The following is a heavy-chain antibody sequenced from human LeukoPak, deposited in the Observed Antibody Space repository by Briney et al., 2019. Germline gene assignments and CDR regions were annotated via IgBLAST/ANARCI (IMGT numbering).Heavy chain of an antibody. V-gene: IGHV4-38-2*02. Sequence: PSETLSLTCAVSGYSISSGFYWGWIRQTPGKGLEWIASMFHSGSTYYNPSLKTRVAISVDTSKNQFSLKLTSATAADTAIYYCARDSGTYHTLNSWGQGTLVTVSS. D-gene: IGHD1-26*01. J-gene: IGHJ5*02. CDR1: GYSISSGFY. CDR3: ARDSGTYHTLNS. CDR2: MFHSGST.